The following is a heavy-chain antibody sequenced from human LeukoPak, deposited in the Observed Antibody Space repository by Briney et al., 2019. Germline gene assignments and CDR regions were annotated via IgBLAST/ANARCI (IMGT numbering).Heavy chain of an antibody. CDR3: AHLGYCSTTSCSSTLLDAFDI. CDR1: GFTFSSYG. CDR2: IWEDGGNK. Sequence: GRSLRLSCAASGFTFSSYGMHWVREAPGKGLEWVAVIWEDGGNKYYADSVKGRFTMSRDNSKNTLYLQMNSRRAEDTAVYYCAHLGYCSTTSCSSTLLDAFDIWGQGTMVTVSS. J-gene: IGHJ3*02. V-gene: IGHV3-33*01. D-gene: IGHD2-2*01.